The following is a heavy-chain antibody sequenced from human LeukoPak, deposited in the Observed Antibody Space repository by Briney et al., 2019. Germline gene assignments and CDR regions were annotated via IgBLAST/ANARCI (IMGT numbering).Heavy chain of an antibody. D-gene: IGHD2-15*01. CDR1: GYTFTSYG. CDR2: ISAYNGNS. V-gene: IGHV1-18*01. CDR3: ARSSGGTYYYYGMDV. J-gene: IGHJ6*02. Sequence: ASVKVSCKASGYTFTSYGISWVRQAPGQGLEWMGWISAYNGNSNYAQKLQGRVTMTTETSTSTAYMELRSLRSDDTAVYYCARSSGGTYYYYGMDVWGQGTTVTVSS.